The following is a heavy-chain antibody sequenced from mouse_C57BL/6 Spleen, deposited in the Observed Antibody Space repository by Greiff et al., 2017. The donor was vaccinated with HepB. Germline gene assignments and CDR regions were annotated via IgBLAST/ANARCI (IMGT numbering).Heavy chain of an antibody. V-gene: IGHV1-52*01. Sequence: QVQLQQSGAELVRPGSSVKLSCKASGYTFTSYWMHWVKQRPIQGLEWIGNIDPSDSETHYNQKFKDKATLTVDKSSSTAYMQLSSLTSEDSAVYYCAREIYYGSSSFAYWGQGTLVTVSA. CDR3: AREIYYGSSSFAY. CDR1: GYTFTSYW. D-gene: IGHD1-1*01. J-gene: IGHJ3*01. CDR2: IDPSDSET.